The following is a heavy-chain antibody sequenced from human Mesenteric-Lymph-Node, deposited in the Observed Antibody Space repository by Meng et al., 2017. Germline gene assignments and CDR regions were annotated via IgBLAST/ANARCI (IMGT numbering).Heavy chain of an antibody. CDR3: ARDRGNIGYDY. V-gene: IGHV4-61*08. CDR2: IYFSGST. D-gene: IGHD2/OR15-2a*01. J-gene: IGHJ4*02. CDR1: GGSISSNGYY. Sequence: QGQLQESGPGLVKPSETLSLTCTVSGGSISSNGYYWDWVRQPPGKGLEWIGYIYFSGSTNYNPSLKSRVTISVDTSKNQFSLKLRSVTAADTAVYYCARDRGNIGYDYWGQGTLVTVSS.